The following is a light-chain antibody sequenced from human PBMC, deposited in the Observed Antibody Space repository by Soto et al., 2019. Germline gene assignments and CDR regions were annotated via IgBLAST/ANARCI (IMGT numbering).Light chain of an antibody. CDR2: DFI. Sequence: QSVLTQPASVSGSPGQSITISFTVTISDVVVYNYVSFYQHHPFKAPKLMIYDFINLPSLFSNRFSVSNSGNTSSLTISVXQXEDKADYYCSSDTNSNTRQIVFGTGTKVTVL. CDR1: ISDVVVYNY. V-gene: IGLV2-14*03. CDR3: SSDTNSNTRQIV. J-gene: IGLJ1*01.